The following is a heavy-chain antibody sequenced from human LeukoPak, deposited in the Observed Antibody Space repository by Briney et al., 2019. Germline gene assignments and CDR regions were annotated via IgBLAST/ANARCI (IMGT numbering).Heavy chain of an antibody. Sequence: SETLSLTCTVSGGSISSGDYYWSWIRQPPGKDLEWIGYIYYSGSTYYNPSLKSRVTISVDTSKNQFSLKLSSVTAADTAVYCCARVTTVMLFDYWGQGTLVTVSS. D-gene: IGHD4-17*01. CDR3: ARVTTVMLFDY. CDR1: GGSISSGDYY. CDR2: IYYSGST. J-gene: IGHJ4*02. V-gene: IGHV4-30-4*01.